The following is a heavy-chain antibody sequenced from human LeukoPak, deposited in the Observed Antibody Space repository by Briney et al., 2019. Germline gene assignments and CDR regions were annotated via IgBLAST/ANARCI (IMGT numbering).Heavy chain of an antibody. J-gene: IGHJ5*02. CDR1: GFTFSSYG. Sequence: PGGSLRLSCAASGFTFSSYGMSWVRQAPGKGLEWVSAISGSGGSTYYTDSVKGRFTISRDNSKNTLYLQMNSLRAEDTAVYYCANDLSQGSSAAWGQGTLVTVSS. V-gene: IGHV3-23*01. CDR3: ANDLSQGSSAA. CDR2: ISGSGGST. D-gene: IGHD3-16*01.